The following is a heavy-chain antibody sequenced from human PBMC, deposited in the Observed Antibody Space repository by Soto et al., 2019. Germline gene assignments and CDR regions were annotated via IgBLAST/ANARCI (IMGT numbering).Heavy chain of an antibody. Sequence: ASVKVSCKASGYTFTSYAMHWVRQAPGQRLEWMGWINAGNGNTKYSQKFQGRVTITRDTSTSTAYMELRSLRSDDTAVYFCARGGQWDFLSDYWGQGTLVT. J-gene: IGHJ4*02. CDR2: INAGNGNT. V-gene: IGHV1-3*01. CDR1: GYTFTSYA. CDR3: ARGGQWDFLSDY. D-gene: IGHD1-26*01.